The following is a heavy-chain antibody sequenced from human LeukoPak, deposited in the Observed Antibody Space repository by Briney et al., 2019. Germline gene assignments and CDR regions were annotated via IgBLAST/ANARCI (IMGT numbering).Heavy chain of an antibody. CDR2: VSGSGGRT. CDR1: GFTFSSYY. V-gene: IGHV3-23*01. Sequence: PGRSLRLSCAASGFTFSSYYMSWVRQAPGKGLEWVSVVSGSGGRTYYADSVKGRFTISRDNSKNTLYLQMNSLRAEDTAVYYCAKGGGDYRMWYGMDVWGQGTTDTVST. J-gene: IGHJ6*01. D-gene: IGHD4-17*01. CDR3: AKGGGDYRMWYGMDV.